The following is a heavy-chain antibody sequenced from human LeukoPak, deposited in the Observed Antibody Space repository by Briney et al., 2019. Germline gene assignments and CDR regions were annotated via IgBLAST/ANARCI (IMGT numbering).Heavy chain of an antibody. Sequence: TSETLFLTCTVSRGSIRTADYYWAWVRQPPGEGLEWLGSIYFSGTPYFNPSLKSRVAVSIDTSKNQFSLKVTSVNASDTAVYFCARTSSWYAGAWFDSWGQGTLVTVSS. D-gene: IGHD6-13*01. V-gene: IGHV4-39*01. CDR3: ARTSSWYAGAWFDS. CDR1: RGSIRTADYY. J-gene: IGHJ5*01. CDR2: IYFSGTP.